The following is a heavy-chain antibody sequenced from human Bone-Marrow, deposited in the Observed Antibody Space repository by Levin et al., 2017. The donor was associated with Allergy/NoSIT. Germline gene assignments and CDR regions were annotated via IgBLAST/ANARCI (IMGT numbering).Heavy chain of an antibody. J-gene: IGHJ3*02. V-gene: IGHV3-74*01. Sequence: GGSLRLSCAASGFTLRSAWVHWVRQVPGKGLVWVSRISEDGRTINYADSVRGRFTISRDEAKNIVFLQMNSLTDEDTANYYCARVVPSKGFAFDIWGQGTMVTV. D-gene: IGHD5-12*01. CDR3: ARVVPSKGFAFDI. CDR1: GFTLRSAW. CDR2: ISEDGRTI.